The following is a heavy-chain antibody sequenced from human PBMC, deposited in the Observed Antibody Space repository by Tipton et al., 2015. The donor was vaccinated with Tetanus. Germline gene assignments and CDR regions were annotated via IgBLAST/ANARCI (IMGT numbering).Heavy chain of an antibody. Sequence: GLVKPSETLSLTCTVSGASISSNTYYWGWIRQPPGKGLEWIASVSYSGSTYYNPSLKSRVTMSLDTSKNQFSVRLTSVTAADTAVYYCARVPPVNRAGWGQGTLVTVSS. CDR2: VSYSGST. CDR3: ARVPPVNRAG. D-gene: IGHD4-17*01. V-gene: IGHV4-39*01. CDR1: GASISSNTYY. J-gene: IGHJ4*02.